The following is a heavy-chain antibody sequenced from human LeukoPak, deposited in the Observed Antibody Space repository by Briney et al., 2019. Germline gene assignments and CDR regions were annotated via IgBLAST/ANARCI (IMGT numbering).Heavy chain of an antibody. Sequence: SVKVSCEASGGTFSSYANSWVRQAPGQGLEWMGGIIPIFGTANYAQKFQGRVTITADESTSTAYMELSSLRSEDTAVYYCAGAYYYDSSGYYTPLRDWGQGTLVTVSS. CDR2: IIPIFGTA. CDR3: AGAYYYDSSGYYTPLRD. CDR1: GGTFSSYA. D-gene: IGHD3-22*01. V-gene: IGHV1-69*13. J-gene: IGHJ4*02.